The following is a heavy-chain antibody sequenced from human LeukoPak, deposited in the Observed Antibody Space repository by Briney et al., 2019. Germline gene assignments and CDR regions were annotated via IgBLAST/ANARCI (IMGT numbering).Heavy chain of an antibody. CDR3: AGRWSIDY. D-gene: IGHD2-15*01. Sequence: GGSLRLSCAVSGFTFSNDLMHWVRQAPGKGLVWDSRISSDGTTTNYADSVKGRFTISRDNAKNTLYLQMDSLRVEDTAVYYCAGRWSIDYWGQGTLVTVSS. CDR1: GFTFSNDL. J-gene: IGHJ4*02. V-gene: IGHV3-74*01. CDR2: ISSDGTTT.